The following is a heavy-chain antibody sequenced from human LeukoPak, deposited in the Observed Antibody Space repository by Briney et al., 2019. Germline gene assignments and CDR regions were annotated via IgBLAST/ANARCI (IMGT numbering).Heavy chain of an antibody. Sequence: GGSLRLSCAASGFTVSSNYMSWVRQAPGKGLEWVAVISYDGSNKYNADSVKGRFTISRDNSKNTLYLQMNSLRREDTAEYYCARAEYDRSGSIYYYGMDIWGQGTTVTVSS. CDR1: GFTVSSNY. J-gene: IGHJ6*02. V-gene: IGHV3-30-3*01. CDR2: ISYDGSNK. D-gene: IGHD3-22*01. CDR3: ARAEYDRSGSIYYYGMDI.